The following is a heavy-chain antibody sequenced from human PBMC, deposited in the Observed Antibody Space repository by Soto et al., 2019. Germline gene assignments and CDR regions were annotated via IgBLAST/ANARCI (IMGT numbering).Heavy chain of an antibody. CDR3: ARDGGFGELKY. V-gene: IGHV1-69*18. Sequence: QVQLVQSGAELKKPGSSVKVSCKASGDTFSGYPINWVRQAPGEGLEWMGRIIPVFGTTNDAQRCEGRVTVTADESTNTAYMELRGLLSEDTAVYYCARDGGFGELKYWGPGTLVTVSS. D-gene: IGHD3-10*01. CDR1: GDTFSGYP. J-gene: IGHJ4*02. CDR2: IIPVFGTT.